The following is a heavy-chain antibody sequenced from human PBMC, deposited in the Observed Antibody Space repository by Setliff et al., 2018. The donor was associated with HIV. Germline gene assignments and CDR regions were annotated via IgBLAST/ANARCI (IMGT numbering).Heavy chain of an antibody. D-gene: IGHD4-4*01. J-gene: IGHJ5*02. CDR3: ARDEGMTTRRGRFDP. CDR2: IIPIFGTA. Sequence: SVKVSCKASGGTFSNYVINWVRQAPGQGLEWMGRIIPIFGTANYAQKFQGRVTITADESTSTVYMELSSLRSDDTAVYYCARDEGMTTRRGRFDPWGQGTLVTVSS. V-gene: IGHV1-69*13. CDR1: GGTFSNYV.